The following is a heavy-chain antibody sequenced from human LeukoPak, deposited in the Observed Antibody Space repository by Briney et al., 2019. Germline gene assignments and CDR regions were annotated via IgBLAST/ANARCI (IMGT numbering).Heavy chain of an antibody. Sequence: PSETLSLTCAVYGGSFSGYYWSWIRQPPGKGLEWIGEINHSGSTNYNPSLKSRVTISVDTSKNQFSLKLSSVTAADTAVYYCARGKPHSAMDYWGQRTLVTVSS. CDR2: INHSGST. CDR1: GGSFSGYY. D-gene: IGHD2-2*01. V-gene: IGHV4-34*01. J-gene: IGHJ4*02. CDR3: ARGKPHSAMDY.